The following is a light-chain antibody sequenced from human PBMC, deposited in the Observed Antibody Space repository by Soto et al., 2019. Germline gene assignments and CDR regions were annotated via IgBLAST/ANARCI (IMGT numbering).Light chain of an antibody. Sequence: EIVMTQSPATLSVSPGERATLSCRASQSVSSYLAWYQQKPGKAPRLLIYGASTMATGLPSRFSGSGSGTEFTLPISSLLSEDFAVYYCQQYNNWHPFTFGGGTKVEIK. CDR2: GAS. CDR1: QSVSSY. J-gene: IGKJ4*01. V-gene: IGKV3-15*01. CDR3: QQYNNWHPFT.